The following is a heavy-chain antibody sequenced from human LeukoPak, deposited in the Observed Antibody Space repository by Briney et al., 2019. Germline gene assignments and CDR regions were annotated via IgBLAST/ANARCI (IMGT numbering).Heavy chain of an antibody. D-gene: IGHD3-3*01. CDR2: IYTSGST. CDR1: GGSISSGSYY. CDR3: AREAAFRRKVILEWLSPNYYYMDV. Sequence: SQTLSLTCTVSGGSISSGSYYWSWIRQPAGKGLEWIGRIYTSGSTNYNPSLKSRVTISVDTSKNQFSLKLSSVTAADTAVYYCAREAAFRRKVILEWLSPNYYYMDVWGKGTTVTVSS. J-gene: IGHJ6*03. V-gene: IGHV4-61*02.